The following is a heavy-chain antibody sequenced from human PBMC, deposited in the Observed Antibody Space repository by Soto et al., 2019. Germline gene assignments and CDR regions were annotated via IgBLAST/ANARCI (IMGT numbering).Heavy chain of an antibody. J-gene: IGHJ1*01. Sequence: ASVKVSCKASGYTFTSYGISWVRRAPGQGLEWMGWMNPNSGNTGYAQKFQGRVTMTRNTSISTAYMELSSLRSEDTAVYYCARVYSGSYSDFQHWGQGTLVTVSS. D-gene: IGHD1-26*01. CDR3: ARVYSGSYSDFQH. CDR2: MNPNSGNT. CDR1: GYTFTSYG. V-gene: IGHV1-8*02.